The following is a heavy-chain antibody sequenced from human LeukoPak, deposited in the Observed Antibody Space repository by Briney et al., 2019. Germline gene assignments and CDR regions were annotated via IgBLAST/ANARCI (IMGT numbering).Heavy chain of an antibody. CDR3: ARAQGFYDFWSGYSYYFDY. D-gene: IGHD3-3*01. J-gene: IGHJ4*02. CDR1: GFSFSSYG. Sequence: GGSLRLSCAASGFSFSSYGMSWVRQAPGKGLEWVSGISGSGGNKYYADSVKGRFTISRDNSKNTLYLQMGSLRAEDMAVYYCARAQGFYDFWSGYSYYFDYWGQGTLVTVSS. CDR2: ISGSGGNK. V-gene: IGHV3-23*01.